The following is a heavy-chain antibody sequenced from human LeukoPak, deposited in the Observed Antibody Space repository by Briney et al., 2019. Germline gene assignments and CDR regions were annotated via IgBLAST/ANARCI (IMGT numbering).Heavy chain of an antibody. V-gene: IGHV3-23*01. J-gene: IGHJ3*01. CDR2: ISTSGTVT. Sequence: PGGSLRLSCAASGFTFSNYAMAWVRQAPGKGLEWVSGISTSGTVTYYADSVKGRFTISRDNSKNTLYLQMHSLRAEDTAVYFCAKGSLWGRGTMITVSS. CDR3: AKGSL. CDR1: GFTFSNYA.